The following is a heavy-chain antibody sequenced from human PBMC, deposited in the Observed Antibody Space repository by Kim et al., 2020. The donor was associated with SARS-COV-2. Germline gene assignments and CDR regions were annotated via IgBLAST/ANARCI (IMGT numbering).Heavy chain of an antibody. Sequence: GGSLRLSCAASGFTFSGSAMHWVRQASGKGLEWVGRIRSKANSYATAYAASVKGRFTISRDDSKNTAYLQMNSLKTEDTAVYYCTIPFAGVGTVNWPDYYYYGMDVWGQGTTVTVSS. CDR1: GFTFSGSA. J-gene: IGHJ6*02. D-gene: IGHD4-17*01. V-gene: IGHV3-73*01. CDR2: IRSKANSYAT. CDR3: TIPFAGVGTVNWPDYYYYGMDV.